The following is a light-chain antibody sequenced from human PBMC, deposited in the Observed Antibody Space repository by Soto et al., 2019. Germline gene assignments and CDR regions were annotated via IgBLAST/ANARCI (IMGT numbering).Light chain of an antibody. CDR2: DAS. CDR1: QNIRNW. CDR3: QQYNTYST. Sequence: DIQMTQSPSTLSASVGDSVTITCRTSQNIRNWLAWYQQKPGKAPNPLICDASSLKSGVPARFSGSGSGTEFTLTISSLQPDDFATYYCQQYNTYSTFGQGTRLEIK. J-gene: IGKJ5*01. V-gene: IGKV1-5*01.